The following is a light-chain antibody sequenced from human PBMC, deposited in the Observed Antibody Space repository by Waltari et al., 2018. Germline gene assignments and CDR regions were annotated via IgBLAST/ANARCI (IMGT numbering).Light chain of an antibody. CDR2: GAT. CDR3: QFYNGWPL. J-gene: IGKJ4*01. V-gene: IGKV3-15*01. CDR1: QSISSS. Sequence: IVLTQSPATLSLSPGEGATLSCRASQSISSSLAWYQQKPGQAPRLLIYGATSRATGVPARFSGDGSGTHFTLTISSLQSEDFAVYYCQFYNGWPLFGGGTKVEIK.